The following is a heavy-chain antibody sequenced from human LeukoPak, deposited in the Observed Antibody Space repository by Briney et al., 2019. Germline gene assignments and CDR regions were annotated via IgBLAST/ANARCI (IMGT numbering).Heavy chain of an antibody. D-gene: IGHD1-20*01. CDR3: ARDGLTGTTDLDY. Sequence: GASVKVSCKASGYTFTSYGISWVRQAPGQGLEWMGWISAYNGNTNYAQKLQGRVTMTRDTSTSTVYMELSSLRSEDTAVYYCARDGLTGTTDLDYWGQGTLVTVSS. CDR1: GYTFTSYG. J-gene: IGHJ4*02. V-gene: IGHV1-18*01. CDR2: ISAYNGNT.